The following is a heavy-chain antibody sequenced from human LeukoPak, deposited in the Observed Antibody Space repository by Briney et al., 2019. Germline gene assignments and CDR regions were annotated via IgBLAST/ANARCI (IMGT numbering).Heavy chain of an antibody. V-gene: IGHV3-9*01. Sequence: GRSLRLSCAASGFTFDDYAMHWVRQAPGKGLEWVSGISWNSGSIGYADSVKGRFTISRDNAKNSLYLQMNSLRAEDTALYYCAKEHYDYGDVFDYWGQGTLVTVSS. CDR2: ISWNSGSI. D-gene: IGHD4-17*01. CDR3: AKEHYDYGDVFDY. CDR1: GFTFDDYA. J-gene: IGHJ4*02.